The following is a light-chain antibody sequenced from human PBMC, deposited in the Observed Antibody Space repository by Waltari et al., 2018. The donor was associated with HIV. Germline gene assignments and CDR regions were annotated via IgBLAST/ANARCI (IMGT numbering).Light chain of an antibody. Sequence: QSPLTQPPSVPGAPGQRVTISCTGLRSTNFGTTYDVPWYQHLPGTGPRLIISTNTNRPSGVPDRFSASKSGTSASLAIIGLQAEDEADYYCQSFDRLSAVPIFGGGTRLTV. J-gene: IGLJ2*01. CDR2: TNT. V-gene: IGLV1-40*01. CDR3: QSFDRLSAVPI. CDR1: RSTNFGTTYD.